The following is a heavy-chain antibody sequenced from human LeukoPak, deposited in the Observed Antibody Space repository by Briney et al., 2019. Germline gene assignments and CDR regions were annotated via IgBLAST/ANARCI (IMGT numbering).Heavy chain of an antibody. V-gene: IGHV4-30-4*08. CDR3: ARAVNYDFWSGYYP. CDR1: SGSISSGDYY. J-gene: IGHJ4*02. Sequence: SQTLSLTCTVSSGSISSGDYYWSWIRQPPGKGQEWIGYIYYSGSTYYNPSLKSRVTISVDTSKNQFSLKLSSVTAADTAVYYCARAVNYDFWSGYYPWGQGTLVTVSS. CDR2: IYYSGST. D-gene: IGHD3-3*01.